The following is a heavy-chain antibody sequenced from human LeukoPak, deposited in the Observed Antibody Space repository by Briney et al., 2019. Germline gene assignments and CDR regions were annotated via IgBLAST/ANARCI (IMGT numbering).Heavy chain of an antibody. CDR2: IYTSGST. CDR1: GGSISSYY. D-gene: IGHD2-2*01. V-gene: IGHV4-4*07. CDR3: ARGSYCSSTSCYWVY. J-gene: IGHJ4*02. Sequence: SETLSLTCTVSGGSISSYYWSWIRQPAGKGLEWIGRIYTSGSTNYNPSLKSRVTMSVDTSKNQFSLKLSSVTAADTAVYYCARGSYCSSTSCYWVYWGQGTLVTVSS.